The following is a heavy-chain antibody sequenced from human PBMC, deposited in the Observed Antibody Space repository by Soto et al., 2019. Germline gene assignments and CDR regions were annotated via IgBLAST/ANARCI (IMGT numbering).Heavy chain of an antibody. CDR1: CFTFGSYS. J-gene: IGHJ4*01. CDR2: ISGTGSDK. D-gene: IGHD6-25*01. V-gene: IGHV3-23*01. CDR3: AQGRVERRRY. Sequence: GGSLRLSCAASCFTFGSYSMFWVSQAPWKGLEWVSVISGTGSDKHYADSVKGRFTISRDNSKNTLYLQMNSLRADDTAVYYCAQGRVERRRYWGHGTLVTLSS.